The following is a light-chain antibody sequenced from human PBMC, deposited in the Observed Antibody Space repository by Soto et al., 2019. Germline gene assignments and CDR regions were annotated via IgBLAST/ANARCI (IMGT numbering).Light chain of an antibody. CDR1: SSNIGAGRD. Sequence: QSVLTQPPSVSGAPGQRVTISCTGSSSNIGAGRDVHWYCQVPGAAPKLLISASNHRPSGVPDRFSVSKSGASAFLAITGLRSENEGDYFCQSYGTTLSGLYVFGTGTNLTVL. CDR3: QSYGTTLSGLYV. CDR2: ASN. J-gene: IGLJ1*01. V-gene: IGLV1-40*01.